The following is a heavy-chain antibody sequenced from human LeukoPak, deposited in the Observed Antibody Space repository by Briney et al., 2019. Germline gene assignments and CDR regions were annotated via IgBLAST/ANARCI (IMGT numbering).Heavy chain of an antibody. CDR1: GGSFSGYY. Sequence: PSETLSLTCAVYGGSFSGYYWSWIRQPPGKGLEWIGEINHSGSTNYNPSLKSRVTISVDTSKNQFSLKLGSVTAADTAVYYCATTPYGDYDYWGQGTLVTVSS. CDR2: INHSGST. D-gene: IGHD4-17*01. CDR3: ATTPYGDYDY. J-gene: IGHJ4*02. V-gene: IGHV4-34*01.